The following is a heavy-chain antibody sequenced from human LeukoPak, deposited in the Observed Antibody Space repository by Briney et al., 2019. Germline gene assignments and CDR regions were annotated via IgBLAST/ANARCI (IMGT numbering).Heavy chain of an antibody. V-gene: IGHV1-2*02. D-gene: IGHD3-3*01. CDR2: ISPNSGGT. CDR1: GYTFTSYG. Sequence: ASVKVSCKASGYTFTSYGISWVRQAPGQGPEWMGWISPNSGGTNYAQKFQGRVTMTRDTSISTAYMELSRLRSDDTAVYYCARDTTDFWSGGYWGQGTLVTVSS. CDR3: ARDTTDFWSGGY. J-gene: IGHJ4*02.